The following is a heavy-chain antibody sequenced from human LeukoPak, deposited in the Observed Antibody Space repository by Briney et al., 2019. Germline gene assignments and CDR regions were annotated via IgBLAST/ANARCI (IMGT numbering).Heavy chain of an antibody. J-gene: IGHJ4*02. V-gene: IGHV4-4*02. Sequence: PSETLSLTCTVSGDSINSLDLWSWVRQPPGKGLEWIGEMYLSGTTHSNPSVKSRVTISIDKSKNQFFLNLSSVTAADTAVYYCAIREPIGYWGQGTLVTVSS. D-gene: IGHD1-14*01. CDR1: GDSINSLDL. CDR2: MYLSGTT. CDR3: AIREPIGY.